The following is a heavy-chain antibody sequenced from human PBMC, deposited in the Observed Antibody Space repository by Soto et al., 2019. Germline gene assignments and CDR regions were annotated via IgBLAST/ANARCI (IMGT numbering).Heavy chain of an antibody. J-gene: IGHJ4*02. Sequence: EVQLVESGGGLVKPGGSLRLSCAASGFTFSSYSMNWVRQAPGKGLEWVSSISASSSYIYYADSVKGRFTVSRDNAKNSLYLKINSLRDEDTAVYYCARGSIVATSLTPFDFWGQGTLVIVFS. CDR3: ARGSIVATSLTPFDF. V-gene: IGHV3-21*01. CDR2: ISASSSYI. D-gene: IGHD5-12*01. CDR1: GFTFSSYS.